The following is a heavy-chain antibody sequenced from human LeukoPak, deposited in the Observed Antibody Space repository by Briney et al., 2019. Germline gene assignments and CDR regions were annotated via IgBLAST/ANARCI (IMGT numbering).Heavy chain of an antibody. Sequence: PSETLSLTCTVSGASITAHSWNWIRQPAGKALEWIGRIHGNGSTNYNPSLKSRVTMSLDTSKSQFSLKLPSVTAADTALYYCVRDMVSTWPYFYTYYYMDVWGQGTTVAVSS. V-gene: IGHV4-4*07. CDR3: VRDMVSTWPYFYTYYYMDV. CDR2: IHGNGST. D-gene: IGHD3-22*01. J-gene: IGHJ6*03. CDR1: GASITAHS.